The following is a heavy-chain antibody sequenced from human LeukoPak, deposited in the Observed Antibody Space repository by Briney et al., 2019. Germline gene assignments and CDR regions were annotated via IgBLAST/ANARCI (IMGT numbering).Heavy chain of an antibody. CDR2: ISSSGSTI. CDR3: ARDPDRFGDNDYGMDV. CDR1: GFTFSDYY. D-gene: IGHD3-10*01. V-gene: IGHV3-11*01. Sequence: GGSLRLSCAASGFTFSDYYMCWIRQAPGKGLEWVSYISSSGSTIYYADSVKGRFTISRDNAKNSLYLQMNSLRAEDTAVYYCARDPDRFGDNDYGMDVWGQGTTVTVSS. J-gene: IGHJ6*02.